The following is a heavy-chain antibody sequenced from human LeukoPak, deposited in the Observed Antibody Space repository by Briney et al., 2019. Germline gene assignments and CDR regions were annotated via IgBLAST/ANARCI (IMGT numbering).Heavy chain of an antibody. D-gene: IGHD2-15*01. J-gene: IGHJ6*03. V-gene: IGHV1-58*02. CDR1: GFTFTSSA. Sequence: GASVKVSCKASGFTFTSSAMQWVRQARGQRLEWIGWIVVGSGNTNYAQKFQERVTITRDMSTSTAYMELSSLRSEDTAVYYCAAASGYCSGGSCYSYYYYYYMDVWGKGTTVTVSS. CDR2: IVVGSGNT. CDR3: AAASGYCSGGSCYSYYYYYYMDV.